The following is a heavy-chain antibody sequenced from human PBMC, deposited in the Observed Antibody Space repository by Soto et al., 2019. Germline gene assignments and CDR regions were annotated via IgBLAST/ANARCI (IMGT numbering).Heavy chain of an antibody. CDR1: GYSFTNSA. V-gene: IGHV1-3*01. J-gene: IGHJ4*02. CDR3: ATIAAAGAPDY. Sequence: QVQLVQSGAEVKRPGASVKVSCKASGYSFTNSAFHWVRQAPGQGLEWMGWINGGTGNTKYSQNFQDRVTITRDTSASTAYVELSSLTSEDTAVYYCATIAAAGAPDYWGQGTLVTVSS. CDR2: INGGTGNT. D-gene: IGHD6-25*01.